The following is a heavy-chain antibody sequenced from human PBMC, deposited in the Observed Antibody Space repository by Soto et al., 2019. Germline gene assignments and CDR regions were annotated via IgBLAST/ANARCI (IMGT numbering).Heavy chain of an antibody. V-gene: IGHV1-18*01. Sequence: QVHLVQSGAEVKEPGASVKVSCEGSGYTFTSYGISWVRQAPGQGLEWMGWISAHNHNTNYAQKLQGRVTVTTDTSTSTAYMELRSLRSVDTAVYYCARGRYGDYWGQGTLVTVSS. CDR3: ARGRYGDY. CDR2: ISAHNHNT. CDR1: GYTFTSYG. J-gene: IGHJ4*02. D-gene: IGHD4-17*01.